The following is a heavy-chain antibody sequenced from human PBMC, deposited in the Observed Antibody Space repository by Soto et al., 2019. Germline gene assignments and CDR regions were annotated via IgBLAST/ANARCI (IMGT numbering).Heavy chain of an antibody. CDR2: VYDSGST. V-gene: IGHV4-59*02. D-gene: IGHD1-26*01. Sequence: QVQLQESGPGVVKPSETLSLTCTVTGASVINDYWNWIRLPPGKGLEWIEFVYDSGSTSYNSSLKSRLIISVDTSKNQFSLKLSSVTAADTAVYYCVRQVGATGSYSYAVWGQGTMVTVSS. CDR1: GASVINDY. CDR3: VRQVGATGSYSYAV. J-gene: IGHJ3*01.